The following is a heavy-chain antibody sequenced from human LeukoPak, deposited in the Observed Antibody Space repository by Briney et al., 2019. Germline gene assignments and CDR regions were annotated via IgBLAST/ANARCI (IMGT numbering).Heavy chain of an antibody. Sequence: ASETLSLTCAVYGGSFSGYYWSWIRQPPGKGLEWIGEINHSGSTNYNPSLKSRVTISVDTSKNQFSLKLSSVTAADTAVYYCARRRKRCGGDCPVAFDIWGQGTMVTVSS. J-gene: IGHJ3*02. V-gene: IGHV4-34*01. CDR1: GGSFSGYY. CDR2: INHSGST. D-gene: IGHD2-21*01. CDR3: ARRRKRCGGDCPVAFDI.